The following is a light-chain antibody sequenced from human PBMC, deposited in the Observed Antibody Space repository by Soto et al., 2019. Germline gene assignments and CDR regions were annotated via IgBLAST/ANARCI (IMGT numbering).Light chain of an antibody. J-gene: IGKJ1*01. V-gene: IGKV3-20*01. CDR1: QSVSSTY. CDR2: AAS. CDR3: HHYGSSPPWT. Sequence: EVVLTQSPGTLSLSPGERATLSCRASQSVSSTYFAWYQQKPGQAPRLLMYAASRREAGIPDRFSGSGSGTDFTLTISRLEPEDFAVYYCHHYGSSPPWTFGQGTKVEIK.